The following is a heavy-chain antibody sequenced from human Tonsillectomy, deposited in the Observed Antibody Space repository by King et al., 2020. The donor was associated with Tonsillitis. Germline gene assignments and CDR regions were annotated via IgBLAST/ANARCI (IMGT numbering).Heavy chain of an antibody. CDR1: GVSISNYF. J-gene: IGHJ6*02. Sequence: LQLQESGPGLVKPSETLYLTCTVSGVSISNYFWSWIRQPPGKGLEWIGYVYYSGSTNYNPSFKSRVIISADTSKNQFSLQVTSVTAADTAVYYCARHLQQLNLYYHYAMDVWGQGTTVTVSS. V-gene: IGHV4-59*08. D-gene: IGHD5-18*01. CDR2: VYYSGST. CDR3: ARHLQQLNLYYHYAMDV.